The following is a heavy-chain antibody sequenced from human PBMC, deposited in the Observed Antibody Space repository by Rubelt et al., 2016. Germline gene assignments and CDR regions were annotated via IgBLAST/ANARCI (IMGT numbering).Heavy chain of an antibody. CDR3: ARDLDSSVDY. Sequence: GFTFSSYGMHWVRQAPGKGLEWVAVISYDGSNKYYADSVKGRFTISRDNSKNTLYLQMNSLRAEDTAVYYCARDLDSSVDYWGQGTLVTVSS. V-gene: IGHV3-33*05. J-gene: IGHJ4*02. CDR1: GFTFSSYG. CDR2: ISYDGSNK. D-gene: IGHD6-19*01.